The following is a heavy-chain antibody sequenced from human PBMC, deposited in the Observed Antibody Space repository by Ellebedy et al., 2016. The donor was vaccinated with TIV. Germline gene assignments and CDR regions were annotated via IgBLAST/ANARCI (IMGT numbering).Heavy chain of an antibody. CDR2: ISHSSITI. V-gene: IGHV3-48*04. CDR1: GFNLDTYS. Sequence: GESLKISCAASGFNLDTYSMNWVRQAPGKGLEWLSYISHSSITIHYADSVRGRFTVSRDNAENSLYLEMNSLRAEDTAFYHCARMAVAGSWFFDYWGQGILVTVSS. D-gene: IGHD6-19*01. J-gene: IGHJ4*02. CDR3: ARMAVAGSWFFDY.